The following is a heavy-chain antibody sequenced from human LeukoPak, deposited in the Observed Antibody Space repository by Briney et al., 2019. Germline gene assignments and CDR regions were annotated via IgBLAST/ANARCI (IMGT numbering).Heavy chain of an antibody. D-gene: IGHD2-15*01. CDR1: GGSISSYY. CDR2: IYYSGST. J-gene: IGHJ4*02. CDR3: ARHATPPLYTPDY. V-gene: IGHV4-59*08. Sequence: TSETLSLTCTVSGGSISSYYWSWIRQPPGKGLEWIGYIYYSGSTNYNPSLKSRVTISVDTSKNQFSLKLSSVTAADTAVYYCARHATPPLYTPDYWGQGTLVTVSS.